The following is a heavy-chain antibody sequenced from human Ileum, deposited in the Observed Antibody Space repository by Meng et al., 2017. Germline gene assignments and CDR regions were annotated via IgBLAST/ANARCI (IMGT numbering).Heavy chain of an antibody. V-gene: IGHV1-2*02. CDR3: ARGVAEN. CDR1: GYTFTSYA. J-gene: IGHJ4*02. D-gene: IGHD6-19*01. Sequence: GKLVQSGSELKKPGASVKVSCKASGYTFTSYAMNWVRQAPGQGLEWMGWIYPHNGATNYAQTFQGRVTMTGDTSIATAYMELNRLTSDDTAVYYCARGVAENWGQGTLVTVSS. CDR2: IYPHNGAT.